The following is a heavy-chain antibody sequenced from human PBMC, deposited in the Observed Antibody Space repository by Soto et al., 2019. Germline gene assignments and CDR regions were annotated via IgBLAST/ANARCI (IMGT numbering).Heavy chain of an antibody. Sequence: PRTGNGSGGTISSAGYCWSWIRQCQDKGLEWIGHIYDGGTTYSSPSLKGRVTISADTSETQFSLKLNSVSAADTAVYYCARGPSGDKVDYWGQGIQVT. CDR2: IYDGGTT. D-gene: IGHD7-27*01. J-gene: IGHJ4*02. CDR1: GGTISSAGYC. V-gene: IGHV4-30-4*01. CDR3: ARGPSGDKVDY.